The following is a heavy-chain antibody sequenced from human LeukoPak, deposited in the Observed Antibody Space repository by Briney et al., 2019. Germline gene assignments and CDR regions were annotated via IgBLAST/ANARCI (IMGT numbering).Heavy chain of an antibody. Sequence: GGSLRLSCAASGFTFSSYSMNWVRQAPGKGLEGVSYITGSINTIHYADSVKGRFTISRDNAKNSVYLQMNSLRLEDTAVYYCARTGLGLYSFDYWGRGTLVTVSS. CDR3: ARTGLGLYSFDY. V-gene: IGHV3-48*01. CDR2: ITGSINTI. J-gene: IGHJ4*02. CDR1: GFTFSSYS. D-gene: IGHD3/OR15-3a*01.